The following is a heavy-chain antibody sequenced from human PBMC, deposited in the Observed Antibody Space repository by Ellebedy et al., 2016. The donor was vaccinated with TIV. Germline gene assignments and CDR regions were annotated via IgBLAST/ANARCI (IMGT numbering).Heavy chain of an antibody. CDR2: IIPIFGTA. Sequence: SVKVSXXASGGTFSSYAISWVRQAPGQGLEWMGGIIPIFGTANYAQKFQGRVTITADKSTSTAYMELRSLRSDDTAVYYCARDQDGAYCSGGSCYSPDAFDIWGQGTMVTVSS. J-gene: IGHJ3*02. D-gene: IGHD2-15*01. V-gene: IGHV1-69*06. CDR1: GGTFSSYA. CDR3: ARDQDGAYCSGGSCYSPDAFDI.